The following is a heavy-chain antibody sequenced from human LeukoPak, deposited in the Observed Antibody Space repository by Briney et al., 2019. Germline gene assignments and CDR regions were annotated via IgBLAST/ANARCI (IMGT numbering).Heavy chain of an antibody. CDR1: GFTFTTYS. V-gene: IGHV3-21*01. CDR2: ISGSSNYI. J-gene: IGHJ4*02. Sequence: GSLRLSCAASGFTFTTYSMHWVRQAPGKGLEWVSSISGSSNYIYYADSVKGRFTISRDNAKNSLYLQMNSLRAEDTAVYYCAERFDYWGQGTLVTVSS. CDR3: AERFDY.